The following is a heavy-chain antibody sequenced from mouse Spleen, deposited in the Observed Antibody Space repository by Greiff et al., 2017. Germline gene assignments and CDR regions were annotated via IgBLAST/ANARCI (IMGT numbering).Heavy chain of an antibody. CDR1: GFNIKNTY. CDR2: IDPANGNT. J-gene: IGHJ4*01. D-gene: IGHD3-2*01. Sequence: VQLQQSVAELVRPGASVKLSCTASGFNIKNTYMHWVKQRPEQGLEWIGRIDPANGNTKYAPKFQGKATITADTSSNTAYLQLSSLTSEDTAIYYCVLDSSGYDVYYYAMDYWGQGTSVTVSS. CDR3: VLDSSGYDVYYYAMDY. V-gene: IGHV14-3*01.